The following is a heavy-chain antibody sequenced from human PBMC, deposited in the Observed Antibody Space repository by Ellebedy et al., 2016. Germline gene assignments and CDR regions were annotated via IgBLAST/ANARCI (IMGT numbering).Heavy chain of an antibody. CDR3: ARERYSSSWYTKDYYYYYMDV. CDR1: GGTFSSYA. D-gene: IGHD6-13*01. Sequence: SVKVSXXASGGTFSSYAISWVRQAPGQGLEWMGGIIPIFGTANYAQKFQGRVTITADESTSTAYMELSSLRSEDTAVYYCARERYSSSWYTKDYYYYYMDVWGKGTTVTVSS. V-gene: IGHV1-69*13. J-gene: IGHJ6*03. CDR2: IIPIFGTA.